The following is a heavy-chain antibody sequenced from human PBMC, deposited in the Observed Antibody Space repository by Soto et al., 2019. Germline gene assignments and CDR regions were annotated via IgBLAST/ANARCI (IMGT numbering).Heavy chain of an antibody. J-gene: IGHJ5*02. CDR2: IKSNTDGGTT. Sequence: EVQLVESGGGLVKPGGSLRLSCAASGFTFRNAWMSWVREAPGKGLEWVGRIKSNTDGGTTDYAAPVKGRFSISRDDSNNTLYLQMNSLKTEDPAVYYCTTLPWNVVVITWGQGTLVTVSS. CDR1: GFTFRNAW. V-gene: IGHV3-15*01. D-gene: IGHD1-1*01. CDR3: TTLPWNVVVIT.